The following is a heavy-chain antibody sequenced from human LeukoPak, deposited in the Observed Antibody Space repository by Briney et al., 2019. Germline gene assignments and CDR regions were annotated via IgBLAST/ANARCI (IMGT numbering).Heavy chain of an antibody. V-gene: IGHV4-34*01. CDR3: ARDSNLLGFDI. D-gene: IGHD2-21*01. Sequence: SETLSLTCAVYGGSFSGYYWSWIRQPPGKGLEWIGEINHSGSTNYNPSLKSRVTISVDTSKNQFSLKLSSVTAADTAVYYCARDSNLLGFDIWGQGTMVTVSS. CDR1: GGSFSGYY. CDR2: INHSGST. J-gene: IGHJ3*02.